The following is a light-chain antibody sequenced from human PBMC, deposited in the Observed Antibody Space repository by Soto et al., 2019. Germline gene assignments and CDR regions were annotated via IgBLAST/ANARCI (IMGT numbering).Light chain of an antibody. J-gene: IGKJ1*01. CDR2: DAS. CDR3: HSGT. CDR1: HTINYW. Sequence: DIELTQSPSTLSASVGDRVTITCRASHTINYWLAWYQQKPGKVPKLLIYDASTLESGVPSRFSGSGSGTEFTITISSLQPDDFATYYCHSGTFGQGTKV. V-gene: IGKV1-5*01.